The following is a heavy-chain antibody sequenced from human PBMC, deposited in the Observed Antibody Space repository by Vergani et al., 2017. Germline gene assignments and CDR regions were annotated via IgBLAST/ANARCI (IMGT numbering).Heavy chain of an antibody. CDR2: IKQYGSEK. V-gene: IGHV3-7*03. CDR1: GFTFSSYW. J-gene: IGHJ4*02. Sequence: EVQLVESGGGLVQPGGSLRLSCAASGFTFSSYWMSWVRQAPGKGLEWVANIKQYGSEKYYVDSVKGQFTISRDNAKNSLYLQMNSLRAEDTAVYYCARAEGYCSGGSCYEYYFDYWGQGTLVTVSS. CDR3: ARAEGYCSGGSCYEYYFDY. D-gene: IGHD2-15*01.